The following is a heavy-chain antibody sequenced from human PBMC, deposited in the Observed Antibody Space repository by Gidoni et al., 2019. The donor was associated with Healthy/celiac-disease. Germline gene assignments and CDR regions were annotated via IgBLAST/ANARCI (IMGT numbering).Heavy chain of an antibody. V-gene: IGHV1-8*01. Sequence: QVQLVQSGAAVKKPGASVKVSCKASGSTFNSYEINWVRQATGQGLEWSGWMNPNSGNTGDAKKFQGRVTMTRNTSISTAYMELSSLRSEDTAVYYCARSHSSSWANWLDYWGQGTLVTVSA. J-gene: IGHJ4*02. CDR1: GSTFNSYE. CDR3: ARSHSSSWANWLDY. CDR2: MNPNSGNT. D-gene: IGHD6-13*01.